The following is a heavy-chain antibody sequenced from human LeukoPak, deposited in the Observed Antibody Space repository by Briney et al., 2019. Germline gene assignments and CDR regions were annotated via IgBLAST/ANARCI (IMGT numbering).Heavy chain of an antibody. Sequence: SETLSLTCTVSGASISSHNSSWIRQPPGKGLGWSGYIYYSGSTNYNPSLKSRVTISVDTSKNQFSLKLSSVTAADTAVYYCARGQQQLVDYYYCMDVWGKGTTVTVSS. CDR3: ARGQQQLVDYYYCMDV. V-gene: IGHV4-59*11. D-gene: IGHD6-13*01. CDR1: GASISSHN. J-gene: IGHJ6*03. CDR2: IYYSGST.